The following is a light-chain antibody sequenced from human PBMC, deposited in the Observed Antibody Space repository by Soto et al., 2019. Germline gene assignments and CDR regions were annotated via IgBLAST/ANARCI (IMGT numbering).Light chain of an antibody. V-gene: IGKV3-15*01. CDR3: QQYNRWPLT. J-gene: IGKJ1*01. Sequence: GERATLSCRASQTVSSNFLAWYQEKPGQGPRLLIYGASSRATGIPARFSGSGSATEFTLTISSLQSEDFAVYFCQQYNRWPLTFGQGTKVDIK. CDR1: QTVSSN. CDR2: GAS.